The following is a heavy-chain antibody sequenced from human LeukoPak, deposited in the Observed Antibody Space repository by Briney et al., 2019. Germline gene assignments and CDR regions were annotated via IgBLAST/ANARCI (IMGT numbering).Heavy chain of an antibody. Sequence: SVKVSCKASGGPFSSYAISWVRQAPGQGLEWMGGIIPIFGTANYAQKFQGRVTITADESTSTAYMELSSLRSEDTAVYYCETYYYDSSGYLGVDYWGQGTLVTVSS. CDR1: GGPFSSYA. CDR3: ETYYYDSSGYLGVDY. CDR2: IIPIFGTA. V-gene: IGHV1-69*13. D-gene: IGHD3-22*01. J-gene: IGHJ4*02.